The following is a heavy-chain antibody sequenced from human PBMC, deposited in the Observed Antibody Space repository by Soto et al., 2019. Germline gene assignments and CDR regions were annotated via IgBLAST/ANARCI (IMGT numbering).Heavy chain of an antibody. J-gene: IGHJ4*02. D-gene: IGHD2-15*01. V-gene: IGHV3-48*01. CDR1: GFTFSSYS. CDR2: ISSSSSTI. Sequence: GGSLRLSCAAAGFTFSSYSMNWVRQAPGKGLEWVSYISSSSSTIYYADSVKGRFTISRDNAKNSLYLQMNSLRAEDTAVYYCARGSNIVVVVAATLDYWGQGTLVTVSS. CDR3: ARGSNIVVVVAATLDY.